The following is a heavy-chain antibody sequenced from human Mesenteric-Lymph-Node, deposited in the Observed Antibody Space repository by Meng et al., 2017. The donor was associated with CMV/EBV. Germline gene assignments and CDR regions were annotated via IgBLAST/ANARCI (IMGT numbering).Heavy chain of an antibody. Sequence: GESLKISCAASGFTFSSYEMNWVRQAPGKGLEWVSVIYSGGTTYYADSVKGRFTISRDNLNTTIYLEMNSLRVDDTAVYYCAREYGSGKYYGQDWGQGTLVTVSS. CDR2: IYSGGTT. J-gene: IGHJ4*02. CDR3: AREYGSGKYYGQD. CDR1: GFTFSSYE. D-gene: IGHD3-10*01. V-gene: IGHV3-53*01.